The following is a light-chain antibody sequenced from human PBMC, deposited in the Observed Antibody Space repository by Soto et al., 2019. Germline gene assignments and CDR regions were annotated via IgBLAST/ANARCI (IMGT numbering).Light chain of an antibody. CDR1: QTISSW. J-gene: IGKJ1*01. CDR3: QHYNSYSEA. V-gene: IGKV1-5*03. Sequence: DIQMTQSPSTPSGSVGDRVTITCPASQTISSWLAWYQQKPGKAPKLLIYKASTLKSGVPSRFSGSASGTEFTLTISSLQPDDFATYYCQHYNSYSEAFGQGTKVDIK. CDR2: KAS.